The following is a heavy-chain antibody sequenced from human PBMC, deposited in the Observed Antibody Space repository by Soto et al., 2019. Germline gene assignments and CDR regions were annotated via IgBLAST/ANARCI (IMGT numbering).Heavy chain of an antibody. V-gene: IGHV4-4*02. CDR1: GGSISSSNW. J-gene: IGHJ6*02. D-gene: IGHD6-19*01. Sequence: QVQLQESGPGLVKPSGTLSLTCAVSGGSISSSNWWSWVRQPPGKGLEWIGEIYHSGSTNYNPSRQGLVTISVEKSKNQFSLKLSSVTAADTAVYYCARVKEDSSGWYLRYYYGMDVWGQGTTVTVSS. CDR3: ARVKEDSSGWYLRYYYGMDV. CDR2: IYHSGST.